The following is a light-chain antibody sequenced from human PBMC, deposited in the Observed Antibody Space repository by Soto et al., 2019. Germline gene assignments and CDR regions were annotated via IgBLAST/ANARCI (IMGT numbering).Light chain of an antibody. V-gene: IGLV2-14*01. CDR3: SSYTSSSTVI. Sequence: SALTQPASVSGSPGQSIAISCTGSSSDVGGYNYVSWYQQHSGKAPKLIIYDVTNRPSGVSDRFSGSKSGNTASLTISGLQAEDDAEYYCSSYTSSSTVIFGGGTKVTVL. CDR2: DVT. J-gene: IGLJ2*01. CDR1: SSDVGGYNY.